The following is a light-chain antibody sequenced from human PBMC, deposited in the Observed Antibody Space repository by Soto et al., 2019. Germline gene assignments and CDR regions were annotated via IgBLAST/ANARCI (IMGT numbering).Light chain of an antibody. J-gene: IGKJ1*01. V-gene: IGKV1-5*01. Sequence: DIQMTQSPSTLSASVGDRVTITCRASDSISSWLAWYQQKPGKAPKLLIYDASILESGVPSRFSGSGSGTEFTLTISSLQPDDFATYYCQHNNGYSWTFGQGTKVDIK. CDR2: DAS. CDR1: DSISSW. CDR3: QHNNGYSWT.